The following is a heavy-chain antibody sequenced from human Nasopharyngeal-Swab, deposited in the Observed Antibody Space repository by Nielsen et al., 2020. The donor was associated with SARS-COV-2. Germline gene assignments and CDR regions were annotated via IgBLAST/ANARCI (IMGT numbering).Heavy chain of an antibody. V-gene: IGHV3-21*01. CDR2: IISSTSYI. CDR3: ATSGYSNGWIF. Sequence: GESLKLSCAASGFIFSTYTMNWVRQAPGKGLEWLSSIISSTSYIYYADSVKGRFTISRDNAKNSLYLQMNSLRTEDTAVYYCATSGYSNGWIFWGQGTLVTVSS. CDR1: GFIFSTYT. D-gene: IGHD6-19*01. J-gene: IGHJ4*02.